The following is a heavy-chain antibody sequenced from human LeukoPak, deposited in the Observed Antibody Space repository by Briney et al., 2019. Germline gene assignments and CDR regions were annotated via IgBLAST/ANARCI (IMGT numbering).Heavy chain of an antibody. J-gene: IGHJ4*02. CDR2: ISYDGSNK. D-gene: IGHD1-26*01. CDR1: GFTFSSYA. V-gene: IGHV3-30-3*01. CDR3: ARASSGSPTAFDY. Sequence: GGSLRLSCAGSGFTFSSYAMHWVRQAPGKGLEWVAVISYDGSNKYYADSVKGRFTISRDNSKNTLYLQMNSLRAEDTAVYYCARASSGSPTAFDYWGQGTLVTVSS.